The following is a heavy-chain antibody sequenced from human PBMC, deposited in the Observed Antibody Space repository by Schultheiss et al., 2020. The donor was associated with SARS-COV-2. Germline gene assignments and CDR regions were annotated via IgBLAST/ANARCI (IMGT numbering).Heavy chain of an antibody. CDR1: GGSVSSGSYY. CDR3: TTNGDSGSLYRWNGMDV. Sequence: SETLSLTCTVSGGSVSSGSYYWSWIRQPPGKGLEWIGYIYYSGSTNYNPSLKSRVTMSVDTSKNQFSLKLSSVTAADTAVYYCTTNGDSGSLYRWNGMDVWGQGTTVTVSS. D-gene: IGHD5-12*01. J-gene: IGHJ6*02. V-gene: IGHV4-61*01. CDR2: IYYSGST.